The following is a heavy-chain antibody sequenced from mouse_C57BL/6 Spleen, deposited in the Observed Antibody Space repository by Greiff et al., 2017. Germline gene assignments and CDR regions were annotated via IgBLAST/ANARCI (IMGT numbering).Heavy chain of an antibody. Sequence: VQLKQSGPGLVKPSQSLSLTCSVTGYSITSGYYWNWIRQFPGNKLEWMGYISYDGSNNYNPSLKNRISITRDTSKNQFFLKLNSVTTEDTATYYCAMIYYDYDRAMDYWGQGTSVTVSS. CDR3: AMIYYDYDRAMDY. J-gene: IGHJ4*01. V-gene: IGHV3-6*01. D-gene: IGHD2-4*01. CDR1: GYSITSGYY. CDR2: ISYDGSN.